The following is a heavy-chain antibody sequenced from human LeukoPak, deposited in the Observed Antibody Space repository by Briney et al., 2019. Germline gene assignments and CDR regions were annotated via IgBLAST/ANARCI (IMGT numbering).Heavy chain of an antibody. J-gene: IGHJ6*04. CDR2: ISSSSSYI. CDR3: AREGLRNIVVVPAAIDV. V-gene: IGHV3-21*01. CDR1: GFTFSSYS. Sequence: GGSLRLSCAASGFTFSSYSMNWVRQAPGKGLEWVSSISSSSSYIYYADSVKGRFTISRDNAKNSLYLQMNSLRAEDTAVYYCAREGLRNIVVVPAAIDVWGKGTTVTVSS. D-gene: IGHD2-2*01.